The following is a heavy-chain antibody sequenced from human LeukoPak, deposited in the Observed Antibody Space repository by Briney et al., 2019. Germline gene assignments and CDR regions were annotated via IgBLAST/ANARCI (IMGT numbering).Heavy chain of an antibody. CDR2: ISGSGGST. V-gene: IGHV3-23*01. Sequence: GGSLRLSCAASGFTFSSYAMSWVRQAPGKGLEWVSAISGSGGSTYYADSVKGRFTISRDNSKNTLYLQMNSLRAEDTAVYYCAKAPYDFWSAKRYYFDYWGQGTLVTVSS. J-gene: IGHJ4*02. D-gene: IGHD3-3*01. CDR1: GFTFSSYA. CDR3: AKAPYDFWSAKRYYFDY.